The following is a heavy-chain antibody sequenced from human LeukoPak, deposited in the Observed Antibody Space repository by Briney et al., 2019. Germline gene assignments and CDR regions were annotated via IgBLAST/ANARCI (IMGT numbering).Heavy chain of an antibody. V-gene: IGHV1-2*02. Sequence: ASVKVSCKASGYTFTGYYMHWVRQAPGQGLEWMGWINPNSGGTNYAQKFQGRVTMTRDTSISTAYMELSRLRSDDTAVYYCARVYCGGDCYDYFDYWGRGTLVTVSS. J-gene: IGHJ4*02. D-gene: IGHD2-21*02. CDR2: INPNSGGT. CDR1: GYTFTGYY. CDR3: ARVYCGGDCYDYFDY.